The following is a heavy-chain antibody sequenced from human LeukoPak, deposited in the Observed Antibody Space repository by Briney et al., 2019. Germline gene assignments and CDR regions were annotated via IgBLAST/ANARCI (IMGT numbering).Heavy chain of an antibody. J-gene: IGHJ4*02. CDR2: ISSSSHYI. D-gene: IGHD1-26*01. CDR1: GFPFSSYT. CDR3: VKEATGHFDS. Sequence: GGSLRLSCAASGFPFSSYTMNWVRQAPGKGLEWVSSISSSSHYIYFADSVKGRFTISRDNAKNSLFLQVNSLRAEDTAVYYCVKEATGHFDSWGQGTLVPVSS. V-gene: IGHV3-21*01.